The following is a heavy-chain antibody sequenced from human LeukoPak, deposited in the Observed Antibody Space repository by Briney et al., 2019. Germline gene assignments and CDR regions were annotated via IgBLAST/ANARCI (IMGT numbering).Heavy chain of an antibody. CDR2: ISSTGSTI. CDR1: GFTFSSYE. V-gene: IGHV3-48*03. Sequence: GSLRLSCAASGFTFSSYEMNWVRQAPGKGLEWVSYISSTGSTIYYADSVKGRFTISRDNAKNSLYLQMNSLRAEDTAVYYCARGGIAAAPWGIYYYYYMDVWGKGTTVTISS. J-gene: IGHJ6*03. D-gene: IGHD6-13*01. CDR3: ARGGIAAAPWGIYYYYYMDV.